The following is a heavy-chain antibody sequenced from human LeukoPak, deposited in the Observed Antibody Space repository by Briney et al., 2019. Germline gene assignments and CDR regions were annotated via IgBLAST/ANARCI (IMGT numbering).Heavy chain of an antibody. V-gene: IGHV3-9*01. CDR1: GFTFDDYA. CDR2: ISWNSGSI. CDR3: AREDLSIAARPDDY. J-gene: IGHJ4*02. Sequence: GGSLRLSCAASGFTFDDYAMHWVRQAPGKGLEWVSGISWNSGSIGYADSVKGRFTISRDNAKNSLYLQMNSLRAEDTAVYYCAREDLSIAARPDDYWGQGTLVTVSS. D-gene: IGHD6-6*01.